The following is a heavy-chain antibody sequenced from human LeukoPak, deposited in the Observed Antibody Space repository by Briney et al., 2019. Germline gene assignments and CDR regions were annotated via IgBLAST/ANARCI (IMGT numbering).Heavy chain of an antibody. D-gene: IGHD1-26*01. V-gene: IGHV3-74*01. J-gene: IGHJ6*02. CDR3: AKEGPTTAWYYGMDV. CDR2: ITNDGSST. Sequence: PGGSLRLSCAASGLTFSSHWMHWVRQAPGKGLVWVSRITNDGSSTTYADSVKGRFTISRDNSKNTLYLQMDSLRAEDTAVYYCAKEGPTTAWYYGMDVWGQGTTVTVSS. CDR1: GLTFSSHW.